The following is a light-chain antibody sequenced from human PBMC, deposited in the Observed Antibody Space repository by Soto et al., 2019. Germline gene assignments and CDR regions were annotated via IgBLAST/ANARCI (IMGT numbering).Light chain of an antibody. CDR2: GAS. J-gene: IGKJ4*01. V-gene: IGKV3-20*01. CDR1: QTVGKNY. Sequence: EIVLTQSPGTLSLSPGERATLSCRASQTVGKNYLAWYQRKPDQAPRLLIHGASSRATGIPDRFSGSGSGTDFALTISRLEPEDVAVFYCQQYAASPLTYGGGTKVEIK. CDR3: QQYAASPLT.